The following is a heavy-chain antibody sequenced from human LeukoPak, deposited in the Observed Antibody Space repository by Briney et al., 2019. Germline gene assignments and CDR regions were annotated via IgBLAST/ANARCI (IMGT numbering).Heavy chain of an antibody. Sequence: GASVKVSCKASGGTFSSYAISWVRQAPGQGLEWMGRIIPILGIANYAQKFQGRVTITADKSTSTVYMEMSGLRLEDTAIYYCARLEAQDTDLLTEANWGQGTLVTVSS. D-gene: IGHD3-16*01. CDR2: IIPILGIA. V-gene: IGHV1-69*04. J-gene: IGHJ4*02. CDR1: GGTFSSYA. CDR3: ARLEAQDTDLLTEAN.